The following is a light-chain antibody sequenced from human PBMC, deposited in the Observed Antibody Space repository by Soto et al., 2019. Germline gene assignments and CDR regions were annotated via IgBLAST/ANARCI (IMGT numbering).Light chain of an antibody. CDR2: DVS. Sequence: QSALTQPASVSGSPGQSITISCTGTSSDVGGYTYVSWYQHHPGKAPKLVISDVSKRPSGVSNRFSGSKSGNTASLTISGLQSEDEADYYFSSYTTSSTLVFGTGTKLTVL. V-gene: IGLV2-14*03. CDR3: SSYTTSSTLV. CDR1: SSDVGGYTY. J-gene: IGLJ1*01.